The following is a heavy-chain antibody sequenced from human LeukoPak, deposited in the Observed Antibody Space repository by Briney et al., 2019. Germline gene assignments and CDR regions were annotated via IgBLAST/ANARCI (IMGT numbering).Heavy chain of an antibody. D-gene: IGHD3-10*01. CDR2: TYYRSKWYN. Sequence: SQTLSLTCAISGDSVFSNSAAWNWIRQSPSRGLEWLGRTYYRSKWYNDYAVSVKSRIIINPDTSKNQFSLQLKSVTHEDTAVYYCVRDVGFDFDYWGLGTLVTVSS. V-gene: IGHV6-1*01. CDR1: GDSVFSNSAA. J-gene: IGHJ4*02. CDR3: VRDVGFDFDY.